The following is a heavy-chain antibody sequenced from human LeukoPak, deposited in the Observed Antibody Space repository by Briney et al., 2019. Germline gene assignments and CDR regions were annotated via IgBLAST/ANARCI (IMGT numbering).Heavy chain of an antibody. V-gene: IGHV3-23*01. CDR1: GFAFSSYA. D-gene: IGHD2-21*01. CDR3: ARHIPFDC. CDR2: ISGSGGST. J-gene: IGHJ4*02. Sequence: PGGSLRLSCAASGFAFSSYAMNWVRQAPGKGLEWVSVISGSGGSTNYADSVKGRFTISRDNSKNTLYLQMNSLRVEDTAVYYCARHIPFDCWGQGTLVTVSS.